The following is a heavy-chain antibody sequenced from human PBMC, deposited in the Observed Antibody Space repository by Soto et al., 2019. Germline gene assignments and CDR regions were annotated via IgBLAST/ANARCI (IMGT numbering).Heavy chain of an antibody. D-gene: IGHD3-22*01. CDR1: GGSISSGGYS. Sequence: SETLSLTCAVSGGSISSGGYSWSWIRQPPGKGLEWIGYIYHSGSTYYNPSLKSRVTISVDRSKNQFSLKLSSVTAADTAVYYRARARTGDSSGYYFDYWGQGTLVTVSS. J-gene: IGHJ4*02. CDR3: ARARTGDSSGYYFDY. CDR2: IYHSGST. V-gene: IGHV4-30-2*01.